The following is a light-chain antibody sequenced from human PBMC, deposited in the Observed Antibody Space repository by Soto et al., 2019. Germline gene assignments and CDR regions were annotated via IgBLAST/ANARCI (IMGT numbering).Light chain of an antibody. J-gene: IGKJ3*01. V-gene: IGKV4-1*01. CDR1: QSVLYSSNNKNY. CDR3: QQYYSTPFT. Sequence: DIVMTQSPDSLAVSLGERATINCKSSQSVLYSSNNKNYLAWYQQKPGQPPKLLIYWASTRESGVPDRFSGSWSGTDFTLTISSLQAGDVAVYYCQQYYSTPFTFGPGTKVDIK. CDR2: WAS.